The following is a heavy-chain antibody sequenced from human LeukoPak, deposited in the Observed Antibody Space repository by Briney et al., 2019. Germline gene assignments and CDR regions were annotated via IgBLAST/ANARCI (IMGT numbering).Heavy chain of an antibody. CDR2: IYHSGST. CDR3: ARWGSSSQGNWFDP. J-gene: IGHJ5*02. D-gene: IGHD6-13*01. CDR1: GGSISSSRHY. Sequence: SDTLSLTCTVSGGSISSSRHYWGWIRQSPGKGLEWIGSIYHSGSTYYNPSLKSRVTISVDKSKNQFSLKLSSVTAADTAVYYCARWGSSSQGNWFDPWGQGTLVTVSS. V-gene: IGHV4-39*07.